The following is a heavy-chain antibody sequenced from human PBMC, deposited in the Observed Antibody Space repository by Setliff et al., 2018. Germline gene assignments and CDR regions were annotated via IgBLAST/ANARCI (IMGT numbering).Heavy chain of an antibody. CDR3: AREEYSSGWYYFDY. J-gene: IGHJ4*02. Sequence: SETLSLTCTVSGGSISSYYWSWIRQPPGKGLEWIGYIYYSGSTNYNPSLKSRVTISVDTSKNQFSLKLSSVTAADTAVYYCAREEYSSGWYYFDYWGQGTLVTVSS. CDR2: IYYSGST. CDR1: GGSISSYY. V-gene: IGHV4-59*01. D-gene: IGHD6-19*01.